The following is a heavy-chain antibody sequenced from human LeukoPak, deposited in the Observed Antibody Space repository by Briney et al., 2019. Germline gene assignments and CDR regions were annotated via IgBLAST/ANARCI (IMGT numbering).Heavy chain of an antibody. CDR1: GFNFRMHA. D-gene: IGHD3-10*01. CDR2: ISSNGGST. V-gene: IGHV3-64*01. CDR3: ARDRAWFGESDY. J-gene: IGHJ4*02. Sequence: QPGTSLRLSCATSGFNFRMHAMHWVRQAPGKGLEYVSAISSNGGSTYYANSVKGRFTISRDNSKNTLYLQMGSLRAEDMAVYYCARDRAWFGESDYWGQGTLVTVSS.